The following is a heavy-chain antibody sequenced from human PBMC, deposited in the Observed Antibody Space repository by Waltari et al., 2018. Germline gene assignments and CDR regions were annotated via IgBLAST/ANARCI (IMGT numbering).Heavy chain of an antibody. V-gene: IGHV3-74*01. J-gene: IGHJ4*02. CDR3: ARDPSFGDFEAYFDY. CDR2: VISGGSKR. D-gene: IGHD4-17*01. Sequence: EVQLAESGGGLVQPGGSLRLSCAVSGFSFSSYWLYWGRQSPGKGLVWDSQVISGGSKRDYAYSVKGRFTNSRDNTKNTLYLEMNSLRAEDTAVYYCARDPSFGDFEAYFDYWGQGTLVTVSS. CDR1: GFSFSSYW.